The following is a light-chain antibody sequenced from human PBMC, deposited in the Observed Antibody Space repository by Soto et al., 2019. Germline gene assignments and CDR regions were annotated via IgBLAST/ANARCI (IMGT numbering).Light chain of an antibody. V-gene: IGKV3-11*01. CDR2: DAS. CDR1: QNINNY. CDR3: QQRGDWPRT. J-gene: IGKJ1*01. Sequence: EIVLTQSPATLSLSPGERATLSCRASQNINNYLAWYQQKPGQAPRLLIYDASNRATGIPARFSGSGSETDFTLTISSLEPEDVAVYYCQQRGDWPRTFGQGTKVEIK.